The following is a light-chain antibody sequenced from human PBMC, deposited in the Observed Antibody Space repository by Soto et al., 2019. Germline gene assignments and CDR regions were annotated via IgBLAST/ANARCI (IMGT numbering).Light chain of an antibody. CDR1: QSVRSNY. CDR3: QKYGSSPWT. Sequence: EIEMTQSPSTLSLSPGERATLSCRASQSVRSNYLAWYQQKPGQAPRLLIYAASTKATGIPYRFSGSGSGTDFTLSVSRLDPEDFAMYYCQKYGSSPWTFGQGTKVEIK. V-gene: IGKV3-20*01. CDR2: AAS. J-gene: IGKJ1*01.